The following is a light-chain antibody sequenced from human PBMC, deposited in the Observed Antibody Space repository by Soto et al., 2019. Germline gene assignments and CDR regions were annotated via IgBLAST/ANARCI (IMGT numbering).Light chain of an antibody. Sequence: DVQMTQSPSSLSAFVGDRVTITCRASQCIGPYLAWFQQKQGKVPKLLIYATSTLQSGVPSRFSGSGSGTAFTLNITRLQPEDVGTYYCQKYNSAALTTGGAKKVVTK. J-gene: IGKJ4*01. V-gene: IGKV1-27*01. CDR3: QKYNSAALT. CDR1: QCIGPY. CDR2: ATS.